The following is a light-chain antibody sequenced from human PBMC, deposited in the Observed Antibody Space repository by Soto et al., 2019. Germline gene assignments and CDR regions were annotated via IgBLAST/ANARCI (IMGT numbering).Light chain of an antibody. CDR2: YDS. V-gene: IGLV3-21*04. CDR1: TIGSKT. J-gene: IGLJ2*01. Sequence: SYELTQPPSVSVAPGETARITCGGKTIGSKTVHWYQQKTGQAPVLVIYYDSDRPSGIPERFSGSNSGNTATLTVSRVAAGDEADYYCHVWDTTDDHPLFGGGTKLTVL. CDR3: HVWDTTDDHPL.